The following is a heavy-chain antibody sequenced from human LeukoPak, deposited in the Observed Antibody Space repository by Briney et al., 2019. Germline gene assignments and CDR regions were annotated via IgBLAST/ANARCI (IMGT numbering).Heavy chain of an antibody. Sequence: ASVKVSCKASGYTITSYAMHWVRQAPGQRLEWMGWINAGNGNTKYSQKFQGRVTITRDTSASTAYMELSSLRSEDTAVYYCARGDYDSSGYAYWGQGTLVTVSS. CDR1: GYTITSYA. CDR3: ARGDYDSSGYAY. V-gene: IGHV1-3*01. J-gene: IGHJ4*02. D-gene: IGHD3-22*01. CDR2: INAGNGNT.